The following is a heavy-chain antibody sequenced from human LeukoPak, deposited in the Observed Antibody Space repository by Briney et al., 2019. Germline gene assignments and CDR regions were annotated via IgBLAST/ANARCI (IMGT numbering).Heavy chain of an antibody. CDR1: GFTFDDYA. CDR3: AKEIGVRGVPKAYFDY. CDR2: ISWDGGST. Sequence: PGGSLRLSCAASGFTFDDYAMHWVRQAPGKGPEWVSLISWDGGSTYYADSVKGRFTISRDNSKNSLYLQMNSLRAEDTALYYCAKEIGVRGVPKAYFDYWGQGTLVTVSS. J-gene: IGHJ4*02. D-gene: IGHD3-10*01. V-gene: IGHV3-43D*03.